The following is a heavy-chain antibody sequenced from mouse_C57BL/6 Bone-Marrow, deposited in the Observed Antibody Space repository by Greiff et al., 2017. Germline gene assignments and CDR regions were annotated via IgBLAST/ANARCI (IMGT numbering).Heavy chain of an antibody. CDR2: INPNNGGT. D-gene: IGHD2-4*01. Sequence: VQLQQSGPELVKPGASVKISCKASGYTFTDYYMNWVKQSHGKSLEWIGDINPNNGGTSYNQKFKGKATLTVDKSSSTAYMERRSLTSEDSAVYYCARGIYYDYDFDYWGQGTTLTVSS. J-gene: IGHJ2*01. CDR3: ARGIYYDYDFDY. CDR1: GYTFTDYY. V-gene: IGHV1-26*01.